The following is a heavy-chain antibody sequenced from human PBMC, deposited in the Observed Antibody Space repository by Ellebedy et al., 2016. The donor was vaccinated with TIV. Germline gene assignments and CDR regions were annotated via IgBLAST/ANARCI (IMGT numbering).Heavy chain of an antibody. CDR1: GFTISNNY. V-gene: IGHV3-53*01. CDR2: LHSGGTT. D-gene: IGHD4-17*01. Sequence: GESLKISCAASGFTISNNYMSWVRQAPGKGLEWVAILHSGGTTFYADSVKGRFTISRDSSKNTLYLQMNSLRVEGTAVYYCARAPTVTSVFDCWGQGTLVTVSS. CDR3: ARAPTVTSVFDC. J-gene: IGHJ4*02.